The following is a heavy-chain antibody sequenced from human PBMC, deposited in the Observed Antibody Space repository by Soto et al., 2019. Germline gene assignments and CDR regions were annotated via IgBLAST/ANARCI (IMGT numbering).Heavy chain of an antibody. CDR1: GGTFSSYT. CDR3: ARFSPIRSFDP. J-gene: IGHJ5*02. Sequence: SVKVSCKASGGTFSSYTISWVRQAPGQGLEWMGRIIPILGIANYAQKFQGRVTITADKSTSTAYMELSSLRSEDTAVYYCARFSPIRSFDPWGQGTLVTVSS. CDR2: IIPILGIA. D-gene: IGHD1-20*01. V-gene: IGHV1-69*02.